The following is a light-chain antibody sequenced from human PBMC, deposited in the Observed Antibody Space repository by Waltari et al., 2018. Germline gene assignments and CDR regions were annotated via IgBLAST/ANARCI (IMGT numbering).Light chain of an antibody. Sequence: EIVMTQFPASLSVSPGDRVTLPCRASQSVGTSLAWYQQRPGRAPRLLVYRASTRASDIPTRFSGSGSGTDFTLSISTLQSEDFAVYYCQQYDDWPRTFGQGTKVEIK. CDR2: RAS. CDR3: QQYDDWPRT. V-gene: IGKV3-15*01. CDR1: QSVGTS. J-gene: IGKJ1*01.